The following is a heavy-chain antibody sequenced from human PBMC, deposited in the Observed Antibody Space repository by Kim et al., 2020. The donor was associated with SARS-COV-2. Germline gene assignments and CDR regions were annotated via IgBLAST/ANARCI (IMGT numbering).Heavy chain of an antibody. J-gene: IGHJ3*01. CDR2: IRSRVYRYAT. Sequence: WGSLRLSCAASGFTFSASPIHWVRQASGKGLEWVGRIRSRVYRYATSYAASVKGRLTISRDDSESTAYLQMNSLKTEDTAVYYCTRIPGTTLAFLDAFDVWGQGTMVTVSS. CDR3: TRIPGTTLAFLDAFDV. D-gene: IGHD1-1*01. CDR1: GFTFSASP. V-gene: IGHV3-73*01.